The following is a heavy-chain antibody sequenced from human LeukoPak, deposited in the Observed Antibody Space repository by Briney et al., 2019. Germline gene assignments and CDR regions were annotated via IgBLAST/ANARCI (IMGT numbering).Heavy chain of an antibody. D-gene: IGHD2-2*02. V-gene: IGHV1-2*02. Sequence: ASVKVSCKASGYTFGSYLMHWVRQAPGQPLEWMVCINPNSGDTNYAHNYKGRVTMTRDTSISTAYMELSSLRSDDTAFYYCTRGLYPTLDSKIPDGFSVWGQGTLVIVSS. CDR2: INPNSGDT. CDR3: TRGLYPTLDSKIPDGFSV. J-gene: IGHJ3*01. CDR1: GYTFGSYL.